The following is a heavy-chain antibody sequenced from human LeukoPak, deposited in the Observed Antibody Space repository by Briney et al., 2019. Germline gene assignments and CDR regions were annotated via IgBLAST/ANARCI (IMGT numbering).Heavy chain of an antibody. V-gene: IGHV4-39*07. CDR2: GDYSGGT. J-gene: IGHJ4*02. CDR3: AGERGEEYSSGWYKTNFFYN. D-gene: IGHD6-19*01. CDR1: GDSFTSVTDY. Sequence: SETLSLTCTVSGDSFTSVTDYWAWIRQPPGKGLEWIATGDYSGGTYYNPSLESRVAISADMSKNQISLQLTSVTGTDTAVYYCAGERGEEYSSGWYKTNFFYNWGQGVRVTVSS.